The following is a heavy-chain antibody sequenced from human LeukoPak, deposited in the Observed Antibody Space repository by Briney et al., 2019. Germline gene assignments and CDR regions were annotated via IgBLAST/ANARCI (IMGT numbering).Heavy chain of an antibody. CDR1: GYTFTSYD. CDR3: ARLVGSSGYREGLRGRDY. Sequence: GASVKVSCKASGYTFTSYDINWVRQATGQGLEWMGWMNPNSGNTGYAQKFQGRVTMTRNTSISTAYMDLSSLRSEDTAVYYCARLVGSSGYREGLRGRDYWGQGTLVTVSS. D-gene: IGHD6-13*01. J-gene: IGHJ4*02. CDR2: MNPNSGNT. V-gene: IGHV1-8*01.